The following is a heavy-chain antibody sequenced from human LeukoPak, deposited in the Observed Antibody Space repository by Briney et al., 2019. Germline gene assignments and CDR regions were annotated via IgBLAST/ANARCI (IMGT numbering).Heavy chain of an antibody. Sequence: PSETLSLTCGVSGVSFDDYYWIWVRQTPGKGLEWLGEINHSGYTNDSPSLKSRVTLSIDTSRKQFSLNLRSVTVADAGIYYCTRMTTGHDYWGQGTLVTVSS. J-gene: IGHJ4*02. V-gene: IGHV4-34*01. CDR3: TRMTTGHDY. D-gene: IGHD4-17*01. CDR2: INHSGYT. CDR1: GVSFDDYY.